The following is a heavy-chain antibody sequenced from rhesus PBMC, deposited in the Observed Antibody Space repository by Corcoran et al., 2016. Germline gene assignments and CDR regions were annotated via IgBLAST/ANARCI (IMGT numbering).Heavy chain of an antibody. CDR2: HYLYNGIT. Sequence: QVQLVQSGAEVKKPGASVKVSCKASGYTFTDSYMHRVRQAPQQRLEWKGVHYLYNGITKKPWHLQVTVTSPRDTSTSTAYMTRSSLRSEDTAVYYCARLNTVTIDYWGQGVLVTVSS. V-gene: IGHV1S2*01. CDR1: GYTFTDSY. D-gene: IGHD4-23*01. CDR3: ARLNTVTIDY. J-gene: IGHJ4*01.